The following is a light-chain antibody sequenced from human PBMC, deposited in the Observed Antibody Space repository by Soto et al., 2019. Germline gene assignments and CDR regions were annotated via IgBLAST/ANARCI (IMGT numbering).Light chain of an antibody. J-gene: IGLJ2*01. CDR1: SSDVGGYNY. CDR2: EVS. Sequence: QSALTQPPSASGSPGQSVTIPCTGTSSDVGGYNYVSWYQQHPGKAPKLMIYEVSKRPSGVPYRFSGSKSGNTASLTVSGLQAEDEADYYCSSYAGSNNVVFGGGTKVTVL. V-gene: IGLV2-8*01. CDR3: SSYAGSNNVV.